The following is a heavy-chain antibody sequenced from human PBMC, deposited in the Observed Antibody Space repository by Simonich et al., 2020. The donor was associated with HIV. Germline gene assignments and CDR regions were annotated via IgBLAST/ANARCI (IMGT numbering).Heavy chain of an antibody. D-gene: IGHD2-15*01. CDR1: GGSFSGYY. CDR2: INHRGST. CDR3: ASHYGGNHLNWFDP. J-gene: IGHJ5*02. Sequence: QVQLQQWGAGLLKPSETLSLTCAVYGGSFSGYYWSWIRQPPGKGLEWMGEINHRGSTNYTPSLKRRVTISVDTSKNQFSLKLSSVTAADTAVYYCASHYGGNHLNWFDPWGQGTLVTVSS. V-gene: IGHV4-34*01.